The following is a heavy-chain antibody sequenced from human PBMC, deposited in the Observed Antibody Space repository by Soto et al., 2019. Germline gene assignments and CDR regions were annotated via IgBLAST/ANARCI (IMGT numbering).Heavy chain of an antibody. CDR2: ISSSGSAI. J-gene: IGHJ6*02. Sequence: PGGSLRLSCAASGFIFSDYEMNWVRQPPGKGLEWISYISSSGSAIYYADSMKGRFTISRDNAESSLYLLMNSLRAEDTAVYYCARDLYSDYGMDVWGQGTTVTVSS. D-gene: IGHD2-21*01. V-gene: IGHV3-48*03. CDR1: GFIFSDYE. CDR3: ARDLYSDYGMDV.